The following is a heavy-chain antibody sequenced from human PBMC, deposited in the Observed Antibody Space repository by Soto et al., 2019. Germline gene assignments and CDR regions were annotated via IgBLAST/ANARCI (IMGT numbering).Heavy chain of an antibody. CDR2: MNPNSGNT. D-gene: IGHD6-19*01. CDR3: ARGLNSGWLYYYYYGMDV. CDR1: RYTLTSYH. J-gene: IGHJ6*02. Sequence: SVQVSFKASRYTLTSYHINWVRQATGQGREWMGWMNPNSGNTGYAQKFQGRVTMTRNTSISTAYMELSSLRSEDTAVYYCARGLNSGWLYYYYYGMDVWGQGTTVTVSS. V-gene: IGHV1-8*01.